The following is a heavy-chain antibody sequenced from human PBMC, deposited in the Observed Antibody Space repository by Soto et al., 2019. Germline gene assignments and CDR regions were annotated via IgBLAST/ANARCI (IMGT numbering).Heavy chain of an antibody. Sequence: ASVKVSCKSSGYTFTSYGISWVRQAPGQGLEWMGWISAYNGNTNYAQKLQGRVTMTTDASTSTAYMELRSLRSDDTAVYYCATNCGGDCPRGDFDYWGQGTLVTVSS. D-gene: IGHD2-21*01. CDR3: ATNCGGDCPRGDFDY. V-gene: IGHV1-18*01. CDR1: GYTFTSYG. CDR2: ISAYNGNT. J-gene: IGHJ4*02.